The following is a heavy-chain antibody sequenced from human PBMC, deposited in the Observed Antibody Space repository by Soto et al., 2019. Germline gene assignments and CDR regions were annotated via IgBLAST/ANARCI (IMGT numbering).Heavy chain of an antibody. V-gene: IGHV3-48*01. CDR1: GFTFSSYS. D-gene: IGHD3-9*01. CDR2: ISSSSSTI. Sequence: GGSLRLSCAASGFTFSSYSMNWVRQAPGKGLEWVSYISSSSSTIYYADSVKGRFTISRDNAKNSLYLQMNSLRAEDTAVYYCARDILTGCSDYWGQGTLVTVSS. CDR3: ARDILTGCSDY. J-gene: IGHJ4*02.